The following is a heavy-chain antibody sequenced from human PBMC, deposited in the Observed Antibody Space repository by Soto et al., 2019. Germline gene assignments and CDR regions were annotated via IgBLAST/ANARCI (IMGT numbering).Heavy chain of an antibody. J-gene: IGHJ4*02. CDR3: ARGRYCSSPSCYLDY. D-gene: IGHD2-2*01. CDR2: ISAYNGNT. CDR1: GYTFTSYG. V-gene: IGHV1-18*01. Sequence: ASVKVSCKASGYTFTSYGISWVRQAPGQGLEWMGWISAYNGNTNYAQKVQGRVTLTTDTSTSTAYMELRSLRSDDTAVYYCARGRYCSSPSCYLDYWGQGTLVTSPQ.